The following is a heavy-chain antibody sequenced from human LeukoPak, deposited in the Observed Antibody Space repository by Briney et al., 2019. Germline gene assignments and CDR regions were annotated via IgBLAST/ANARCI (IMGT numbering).Heavy chain of an antibody. J-gene: IGHJ5*02. D-gene: IGHD2-2*01. CDR2: INHSGST. Sequence: PSETLSLTCAVYGGSFSGYYWSWIRQPPGKGLEWIGEINHSGSTNYKPSLKSRVTTSVDTSQNQSSLKLISVTASDTDVYYCARVGNYCSSTSCYRGWFDPWGQGTLVTVSS. CDR1: GGSFSGYY. V-gene: IGHV4-34*01. CDR3: ARVGNYCSSTSCYRGWFDP.